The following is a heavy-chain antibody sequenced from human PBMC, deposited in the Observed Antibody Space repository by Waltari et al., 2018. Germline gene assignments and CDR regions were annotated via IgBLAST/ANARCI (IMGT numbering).Heavy chain of an antibody. CDR2: IDHSGST. Sequence: QVQLQESGPGLVKPSETLSLTCAVSGYSISSGYYCGWIRQPPGKGLQWIGGIDHSGSTYNNPSLTSRVTIAVETAKNQLSLKLSTVTAADTAVYYCARQKRLAAAGTSIDYWGQGTLVTVSS. J-gene: IGHJ4*02. D-gene: IGHD6-13*01. V-gene: IGHV4-38-2*01. CDR1: GYSISSGYY. CDR3: ARQKRLAAAGTSIDY.